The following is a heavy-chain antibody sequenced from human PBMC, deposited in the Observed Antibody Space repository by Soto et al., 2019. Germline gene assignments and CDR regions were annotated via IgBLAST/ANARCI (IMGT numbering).Heavy chain of an antibody. Sequence: EVQLLESGGGLVQPGESLRLSCAASGFTFSSDAMSWVRQAPGKGLEWVSAISGSGGSTYYADSVKGRFTISRDNSKNTLYLQMNSLRAEDTAVYYCAKDHEKSGSYTVFDYWGQGTLVTVSS. J-gene: IGHJ4*02. CDR3: AKDHEKSGSYTVFDY. CDR2: ISGSGGST. CDR1: GFTFSSDA. V-gene: IGHV3-23*01. D-gene: IGHD1-26*01.